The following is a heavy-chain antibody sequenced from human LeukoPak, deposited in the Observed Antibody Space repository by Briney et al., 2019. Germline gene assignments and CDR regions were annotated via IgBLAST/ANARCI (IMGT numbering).Heavy chain of an antibody. CDR2: ISSSSGYI. CDR1: GFTFSNYS. D-gene: IGHD6-13*01. Sequence: GGSLRLSCAASGFTFSNYSMNWVRQAPGKGLEWVSSISSSSGYISYADSVKGRFTMSRDNAKNSLYLQMNSLRAEDTAVYYCARSTRSIAAAGLNYWGQGTLVTVSS. J-gene: IGHJ4*02. V-gene: IGHV3-21*01. CDR3: ARSTRSIAAAGLNY.